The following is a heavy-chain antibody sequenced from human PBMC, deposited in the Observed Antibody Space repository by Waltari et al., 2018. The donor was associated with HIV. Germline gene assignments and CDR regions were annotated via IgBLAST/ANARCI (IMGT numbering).Heavy chain of an antibody. D-gene: IGHD6-6*01. V-gene: IGHV3-33*01. CDR3: ARDKAPYSSSSAVDY. CDR1: GLTFGSIG. J-gene: IGHJ4*02. CDR2: INYDGSNK. Sequence: VQLMESGGGVVQPGKSLRLSCATSGLTFGSIGIHWVRQAPGKGLEWVAVINYDGSNKFYAESVKGRFLISRDNSKNTLFLQMNSLRDEDTGLYYCARDKAPYSSSSAVDYWGQGTLVTVS.